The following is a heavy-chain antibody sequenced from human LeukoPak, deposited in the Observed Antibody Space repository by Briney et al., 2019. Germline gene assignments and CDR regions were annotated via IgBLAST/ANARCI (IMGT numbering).Heavy chain of an antibody. V-gene: IGHV4-59*08. CDR3: ASESITQAGIDY. D-gene: IGHD6-19*01. CDR1: GGSISSYY. CDR2: IHYSGTT. Sequence: SETLSLTCTVSGGSISSYYWSWIRQPPGKGLEWIGYIHYSGTTSYNPSLKSRVTILGDTSKNQFSLKLSSVTAADTAVYYCASESITQAGIDYWGQGTLVTVSS. J-gene: IGHJ4*02.